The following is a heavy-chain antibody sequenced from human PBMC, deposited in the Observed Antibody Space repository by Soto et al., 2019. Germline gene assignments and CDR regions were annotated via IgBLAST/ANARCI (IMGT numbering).Heavy chain of an antibody. J-gene: IGHJ3*02. Sequence: GGSLRLSCAASGFTFSSYGMHWVRQAPGKGLEWVAVIWYDGSNKYYADSVKGRFTISRDNSKNTLYLQMNSLRAEDTAVYYCARAKMGYDFWSGYYTPHDAFDIWGQGTMVTVSS. CDR1: GFTFSSYG. D-gene: IGHD3-3*01. CDR3: ARAKMGYDFWSGYYTPHDAFDI. CDR2: IWYDGSNK. V-gene: IGHV3-33*08.